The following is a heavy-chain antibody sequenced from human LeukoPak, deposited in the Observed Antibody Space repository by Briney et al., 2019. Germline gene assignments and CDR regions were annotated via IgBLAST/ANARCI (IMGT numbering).Heavy chain of an antibody. J-gene: IGHJ5*02. Sequence: SETLSLTCTVSGGSISGYYWSWIRQSPGKGLEWIGFIFYSGNNNYNPNYNTNYNPSLKSRVTISLESSINQFSLILSSVTAADTAVYYCARQGGTGYSYIQNWLDPWGQGTLVTVSS. CDR3: ARQGGTGYSYIQNWLDP. CDR2: IFYSGNNNYNPNYNT. CDR1: GGSISGYY. D-gene: IGHD5-18*01. V-gene: IGHV4-59*08.